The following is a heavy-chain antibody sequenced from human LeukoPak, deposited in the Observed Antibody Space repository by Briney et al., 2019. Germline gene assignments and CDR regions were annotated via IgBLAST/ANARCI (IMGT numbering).Heavy chain of an antibody. D-gene: IGHD6-19*01. V-gene: IGHV7-4-1*02. Sequence: GASVKVSCKASGYTFTSYAINWVRQAPGQGLEWMGWINTNTGNPTYAQGFTGRFVFSLDTSVSTAYLQISSLKAEDTAVYYCARSHSDWYVNTAGHWGQGTLVTVSP. CDR2: INTNTGNP. J-gene: IGHJ4*02. CDR3: ARSHSDWYVNTAGH. CDR1: GYTFTSYA.